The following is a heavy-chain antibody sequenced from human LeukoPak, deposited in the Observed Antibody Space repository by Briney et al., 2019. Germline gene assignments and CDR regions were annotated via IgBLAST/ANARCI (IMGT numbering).Heavy chain of an antibody. Sequence: GGSLRLSCAASGFTFDDYGMSWVRQAPGKGLEWVSGINWNGGSTGYADSVKGRFTISRDNAENSLYLQMNSLRAEDTALYYCAREENSGYYYYYYMDVWGKGTTVTVSS. V-gene: IGHV3-20*04. CDR2: INWNGGST. J-gene: IGHJ6*03. CDR3: AREENSGYYYYYYMDV. D-gene: IGHD6-19*01. CDR1: GFTFDDYG.